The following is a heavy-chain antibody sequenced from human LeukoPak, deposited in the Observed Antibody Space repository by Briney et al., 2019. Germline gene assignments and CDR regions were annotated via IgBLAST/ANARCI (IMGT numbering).Heavy chain of an antibody. CDR3: ARGHKQWLAQYMDV. V-gene: IGHV1-8*03. D-gene: IGHD6-19*01. J-gene: IGHJ6*03. CDR1: GYRFTSYW. Sequence: GESLKISCKGSGYRFTSYWIGWVRQATGQGLEWMGWMNPNSGNTAYVQKFQGRVTITRNTSISTAYMELSSLRSEETAVYYCARGHKQWLAQYMDVWGKGTTVTVSS. CDR2: MNPNSGNT.